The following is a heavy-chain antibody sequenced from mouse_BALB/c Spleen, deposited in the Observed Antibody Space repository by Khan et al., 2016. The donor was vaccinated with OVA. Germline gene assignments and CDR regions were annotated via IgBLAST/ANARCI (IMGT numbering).Heavy chain of an antibody. CDR3: VRSGDGSFAV. D-gene: IGHD1-2*01. V-gene: IGHV1S29*02. CDR1: GYTFTDYN. J-gene: IGHJ3*01. Sequence: VQLQQSGPEVVKPGASVKISCKATGYTFTDYNMDWVKQRHGRSLEWIGYFFPNSGGSGYNQKFKAKATLTVDISSSTAYMDLRSLTSEDSAVYYCVRSGDGSFAVWGQGTLVTVSA. CDR2: FFPNSGGS.